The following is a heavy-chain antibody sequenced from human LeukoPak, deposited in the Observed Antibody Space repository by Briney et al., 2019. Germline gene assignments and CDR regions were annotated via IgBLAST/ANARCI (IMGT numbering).Heavy chain of an antibody. CDR2: INHSGST. J-gene: IGHJ5*02. D-gene: IGHD3-3*01. CDR3: ARVAGGSIFGVVIQRGWFDP. Sequence: SETLSLTCAVYGGSFSGYYWSWIRQPPGKGLEWIGEINHSGSTNYNPSPKSRVTISVDTSKNQFSLKLSSVTAADTAVYYCARVAGGSIFGVVIQRGWFDPWGQGTLVTVSS. CDR1: GGSFSGYY. V-gene: IGHV4-34*01.